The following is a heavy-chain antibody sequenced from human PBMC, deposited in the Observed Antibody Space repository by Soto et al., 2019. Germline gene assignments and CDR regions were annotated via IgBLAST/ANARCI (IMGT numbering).Heavy chain of an antibody. D-gene: IGHD6-13*01. Sequence: SDTLSLTCTVSGGSISGYYWSWIRQPPGKGLEWIGYIYYSGSTNYNPSLKSRVTISVDTSKNQFSLKLSSVTAADTAVYYCARPPLIAAAGTSYYYYMDVWGKGTTVTVSS. CDR1: GGSISGYY. J-gene: IGHJ6*03. CDR2: IYYSGST. CDR3: ARPPLIAAAGTSYYYYMDV. V-gene: IGHV4-59*08.